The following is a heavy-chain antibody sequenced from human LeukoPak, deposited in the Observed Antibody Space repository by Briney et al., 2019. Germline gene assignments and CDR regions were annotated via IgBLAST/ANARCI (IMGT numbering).Heavy chain of an antibody. CDR2: FDPEDGET. CDR1: GYTLTELS. CDR3: ATPYTMVRGVSYYGMDV. D-gene: IGHD3-10*01. V-gene: IGHV1-24*01. J-gene: IGHJ6*04. Sequence: GASVKVSCKVSGYTLTELSMHWVRQAPGKGLEGMGGFDPEDGETIYAQKFHGRVTMPEDTSTDTACMELSSLRSEDTAVYYCATPYTMVRGVSYYGMDVWGKGTTVTVSS.